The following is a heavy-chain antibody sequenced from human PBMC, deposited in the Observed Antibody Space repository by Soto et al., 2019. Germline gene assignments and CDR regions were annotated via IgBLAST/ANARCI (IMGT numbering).Heavy chain of an antibody. V-gene: IGHV1-69*06. D-gene: IGHD6-6*01. CDR3: APARQYRLTWSYYFDY. Sequence: SVTVSCTASGYNFTSYGISWVRQAPVQGVEWMGGLVPIFGRSNSAQKVQARVTISADTSTGTAYLEGSSLRSGDTAIYYCAPARQYRLTWSYYFDYCRPGTRVTVS. CDR2: LVPIFGRS. J-gene: IGHJ4*02. CDR1: GYNFTSYG.